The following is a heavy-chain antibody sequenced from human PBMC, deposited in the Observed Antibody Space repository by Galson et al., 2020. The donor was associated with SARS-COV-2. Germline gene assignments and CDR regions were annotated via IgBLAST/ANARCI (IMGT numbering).Heavy chain of an antibody. J-gene: IGHJ4*02. CDR1: GYTFTTYG. Sequence: ASVKVSCKASGYTFTTYGFIWVRQAPGQGLEWMGWISAYNGNTNYPQRLQGRVTMTTDTSTSTAYMELTSLRSDDTAVYYCARVVGATPSDYWGQGTLVTVCS. CDR2: ISAYNGNT. CDR3: ARVVGATPSDY. V-gene: IGHV1-18*01. D-gene: IGHD1-26*01.